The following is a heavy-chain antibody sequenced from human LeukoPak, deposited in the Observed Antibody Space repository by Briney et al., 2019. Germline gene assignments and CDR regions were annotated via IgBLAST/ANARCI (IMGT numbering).Heavy chain of an antibody. D-gene: IGHD3-9*01. CDR2: INPSGGST. CDR3: ATTRRYFDWFYYYFDY. CDR1: GYTFTSYY. Sequence: ASVKVPCKASGYTFTSYYMHWVRQAPGQGLEWMGIINPSGGSTSYAQKLQGRVTMTTDTSTSTAYMELRSLRSDDTAVYYCATTRRYFDWFYYYFDYWGQGTLVTVSS. J-gene: IGHJ4*02. V-gene: IGHV1-46*01.